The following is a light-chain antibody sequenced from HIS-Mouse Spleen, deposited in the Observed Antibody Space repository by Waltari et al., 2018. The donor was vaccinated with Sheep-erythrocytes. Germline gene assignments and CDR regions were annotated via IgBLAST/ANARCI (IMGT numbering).Light chain of an antibody. CDR1: SSDVGGYND. CDR3: SSYAGSNNYV. Sequence: QSALTQPPSAYGSPGQSVTISCTGTSSDVGGYNDVSWYQQHPGKAPKLMIYEVSKRPSGVPDRFSGSKSGNTASLTVSGLQAEDEADYYCSSYAGSNNYVFGTGTKVTVL. CDR2: EVS. J-gene: IGLJ1*01. V-gene: IGLV2-8*01.